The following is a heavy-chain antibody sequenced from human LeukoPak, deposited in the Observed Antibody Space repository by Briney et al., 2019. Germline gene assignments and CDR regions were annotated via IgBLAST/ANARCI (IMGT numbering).Heavy chain of an antibody. J-gene: IGHJ4*02. Sequence: GGSLRLSCAASGFSCSGYWMTWVRQAPGKGLEWVANIKEDGSEKYYADFVKGRFTISRDNVKNSLDLQMNSLRAEDTAVYYCARRGSTDYWGQGTLVTVSS. V-gene: IGHV3-7*03. CDR3: ARRGSTDY. D-gene: IGHD2/OR15-2a*01. CDR2: IKEDGSEK. CDR1: GFSCSGYW.